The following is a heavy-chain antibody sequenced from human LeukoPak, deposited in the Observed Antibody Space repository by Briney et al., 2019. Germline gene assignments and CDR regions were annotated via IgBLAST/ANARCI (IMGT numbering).Heavy chain of an antibody. CDR3: ARPLLPSSSVLFAFDI. CDR1: GYSFTSYW. J-gene: IGHJ3*02. CDR2: IYPGDSDT. Sequence: GESLKISCKGSGYSFTSYWIGWVRQMPGKGLEWMGIIYPGDSDTRYSPSFQGQVTISADKSISTAYLQWSSLKASDTAMYYCARPLLPSSSVLFAFDIWGQGTMVTVSS. D-gene: IGHD6-6*01. V-gene: IGHV5-51*01.